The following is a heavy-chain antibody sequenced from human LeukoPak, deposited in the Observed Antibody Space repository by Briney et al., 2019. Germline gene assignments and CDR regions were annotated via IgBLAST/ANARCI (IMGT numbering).Heavy chain of an antibody. J-gene: IGHJ4*02. D-gene: IGHD3-16*01. CDR3: ARDGVGGGPDFDY. CDR2: IKQDGSEK. Sequence: QSGGSLRLSCAASGFTFSSYWMSWVRQAPGKGLEWVANIKQDGSEKYHVDSVKGRFTISRDNAKNSLSLQMNSLRAEDTAVYYCARDGVGGGPDFDYWGQGTLVTVSS. V-gene: IGHV3-7*03. CDR1: GFTFSSYW.